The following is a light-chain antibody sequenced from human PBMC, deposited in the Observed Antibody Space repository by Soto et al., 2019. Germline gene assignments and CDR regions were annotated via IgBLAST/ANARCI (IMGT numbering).Light chain of an antibody. CDR2: GAS. Sequence: ELVMTQSPATLSLSPGERATLSCRASQSVSSNLAWYQQKPGQAPRLLIYGASTRATGIQARFSGSGSGTEFTLTIRSLQSEDFAVYYCKQYNNWPSCGQGTKVDIK. CDR1: QSVSSN. CDR3: KQYNNWPS. J-gene: IGKJ1*01. V-gene: IGKV3-15*01.